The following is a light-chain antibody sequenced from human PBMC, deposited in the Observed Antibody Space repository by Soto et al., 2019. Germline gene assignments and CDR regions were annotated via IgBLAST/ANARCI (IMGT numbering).Light chain of an antibody. V-gene: IGKV4-1*01. CDR1: QSVLYSPNNKNY. CDR2: WAS. Sequence: DIVMTPSPDSLAVSLGERATINCKSSQSVLYSPNNKNYVAWYQQKPGQPPKLLVYWASTRESGVPDRFSGSGSGKDFTLTISSLQAEDVAVYYCQQYHSAPQTFGQGTRVEIK. CDR3: QQYHSAPQT. J-gene: IGKJ1*01.